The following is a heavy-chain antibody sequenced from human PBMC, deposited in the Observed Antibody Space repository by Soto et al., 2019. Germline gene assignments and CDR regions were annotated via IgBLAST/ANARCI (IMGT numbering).Heavy chain of an antibody. CDR3: AKVGIAVAESVAIFDY. J-gene: IGHJ4*02. D-gene: IGHD6-19*01. Sequence: EVQLLQSGGGLAQPGGSLRLSCAASGFTFSTYAMSWVRQAPGKGPEWISGISGGGSNTDYADSVKGRFTISRDTSKNTLYLQMDSLRAEDTAVYYWAKVGIAVAESVAIFDYWGQGALVTVSS. CDR1: GFTFSTYA. V-gene: IGHV3-23*01. CDR2: ISGGGSNT.